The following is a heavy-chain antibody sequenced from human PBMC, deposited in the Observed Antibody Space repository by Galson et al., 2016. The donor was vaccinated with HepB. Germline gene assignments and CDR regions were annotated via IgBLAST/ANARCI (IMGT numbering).Heavy chain of an antibody. J-gene: IGHJ5*02. CDR1: CICSTQSY. CDR3: ARLRAGPYNWFDP. Sequence: CICSTQSYCGWIRQPPGKGLEWIGSVLYNGRAYYNPSLKSRVTLSVDTSKDQVSLKMTSLTAADTGLYYCARLRAGPYNWFDPWGQGTLVTVSS. D-gene: IGHD6-13*01. V-gene: IGHV4-39*01. CDR2: VLYNGRA.